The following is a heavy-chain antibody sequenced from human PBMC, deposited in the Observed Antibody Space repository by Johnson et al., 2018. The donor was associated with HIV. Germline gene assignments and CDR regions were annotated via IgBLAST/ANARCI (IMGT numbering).Heavy chain of an antibody. J-gene: IGHJ3*02. D-gene: IGHD1-1*01. V-gene: IGHV3-30*19. CDR2: ISYDGSNK. CDR3: TTGVFHAFDM. CDR1: GFTFGSYG. Sequence: VQLVESGGGVVQPGRSLRLSCAASGFTFGSYGMHWVRQAPGKGLEWVAVISYDGSNKYYADSVKGRFTISRDNSKNTLYLQMNSLRAEDTAVYYCTTGVFHAFDMWGQGTMVTVSS.